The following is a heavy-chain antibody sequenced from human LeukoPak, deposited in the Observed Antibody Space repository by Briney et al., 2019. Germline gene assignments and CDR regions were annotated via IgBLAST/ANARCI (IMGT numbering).Heavy chain of an antibody. CDR1: GGSISSHY. V-gene: IGHV4-59*11. CDR2: IYYSGST. J-gene: IGHJ4*02. Sequence: RPSETLSLTCTVSGGSISSHYWSWIRQPPGKGLEWIGYIYYSGSTNYNPSLKSRVTISVDTSKNQFSLKLSSVTAADTAVYYCARARGYSYGPDYWGQGTLDTVSS. D-gene: IGHD5-18*01. CDR3: ARARGYSYGPDY.